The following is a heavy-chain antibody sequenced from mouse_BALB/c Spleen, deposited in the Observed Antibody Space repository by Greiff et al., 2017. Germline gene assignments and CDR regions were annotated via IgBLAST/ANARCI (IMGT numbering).Heavy chain of an antibody. V-gene: IGHV1-63*02. CDR3: ARSYDYPY. D-gene: IGHD2-4*01. CDR1: GYAFTNYW. Sequence: QVQLQQSGAELVRPGTSVKISCKASGYAFTNYWLGWVKQRPGHGLEWIGEILPGSGSTNYNEKFKGKATFTADTSSNTAYMQLSSLTSEDSAVYYCARSYDYPYWGQGTTLTVSS. J-gene: IGHJ2*01. CDR2: ILPGSGST.